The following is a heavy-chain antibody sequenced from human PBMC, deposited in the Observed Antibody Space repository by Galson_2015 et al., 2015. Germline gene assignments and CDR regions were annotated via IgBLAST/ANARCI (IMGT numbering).Heavy chain of an antibody. V-gene: IGHV3-7*01. CDR1: GVSFANHW. CDR3: ARNGGYEQLDP. D-gene: IGHD5-12*01. CDR2: LNVDGTTK. J-gene: IGHJ5*02. Sequence: SLSIGYEASGVSFANHWMNWGRQAPGKGLEWVANLNVDGTTKYYMGSGKGRSAIARDNAQNSLYLQMSSLLAEDTAVYYCARNGGYEQLDPWGQGTLVTVSS.